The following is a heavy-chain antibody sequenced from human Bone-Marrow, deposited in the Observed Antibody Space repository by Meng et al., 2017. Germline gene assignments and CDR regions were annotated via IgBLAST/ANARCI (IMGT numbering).Heavy chain of an antibody. V-gene: IGHV3-30*04. CDR1: GFTFSSYA. J-gene: IGHJ4*02. Sequence: GGSLRLSCAASGFTFSSYAMHWVRQAPGKGLEWVADISYDGSNKYYADSVKGRFTISRDNSKNTLYLQMNSLRAEDTAVYYCARGGAMAPDFDYWGQGTLVTVSS. D-gene: IGHD5-18*01. CDR3: ARGGAMAPDFDY. CDR2: ISYDGSNK.